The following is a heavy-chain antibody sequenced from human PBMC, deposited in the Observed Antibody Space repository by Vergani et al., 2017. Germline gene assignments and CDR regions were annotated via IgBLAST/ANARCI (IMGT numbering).Heavy chain of an antibody. V-gene: IGHV4-38-2*01. D-gene: IGHD3-9*01. J-gene: IGHJ4*02. CDR3: VRDAINYDVLTGYYIGLDS. CDR1: NSSINSNYY. CDR2: VSHSGST. Sequence: QVQLQESGPGLVQPAETLSLTCVVSNSSINSNYYWGWIRQSPGKRLEWIGSVSHSGSTFSNPSLKSRVTISVDKSKKLISLILNSVTAADTAVHYCVRDAINYDVLTGYYIGLDSWGQGTLVTVSS.